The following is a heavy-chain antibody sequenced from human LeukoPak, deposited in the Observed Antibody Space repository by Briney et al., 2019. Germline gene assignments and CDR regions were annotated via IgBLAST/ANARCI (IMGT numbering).Heavy chain of an antibody. CDR3: AREGIVVVPAAIRYYYYGMDV. D-gene: IGHD2-2*02. V-gene: IGHV3-30-3*01. CDR1: GFTFSSYA. J-gene: IGHJ6*02. Sequence: SLRLSCAASGFTFSSYAMHWVRQAPGKGLEWVAVISCDGSNKYYADSVKGRFTISRDNSKNTLYLQMNSLRAEDTAVYYCAREGIVVVPAAIRYYYYGMDVWGQGTTVTVSS. CDR2: ISCDGSNK.